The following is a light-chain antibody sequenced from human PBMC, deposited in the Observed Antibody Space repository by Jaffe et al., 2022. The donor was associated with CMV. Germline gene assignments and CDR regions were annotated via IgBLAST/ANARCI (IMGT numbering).Light chain of an antibody. CDR1: NIGTKS. CDR3: QVWDSSSDHWV. Sequence: SYVLTQPPSVSVAPGETARITCGGSNIGTKSVQWYQQRPGQAPVLVIYYDSGRPSGISERVSGSNSRGTATLTISGVEAGDEADYYCQVWDSSSDHWVFGGGTKLTVL. V-gene: IGLV3-21*04. J-gene: IGLJ3*02. CDR2: YDS.